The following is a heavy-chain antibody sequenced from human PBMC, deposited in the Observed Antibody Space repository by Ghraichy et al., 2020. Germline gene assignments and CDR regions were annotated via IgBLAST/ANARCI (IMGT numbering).Heavy chain of an antibody. CDR2: ISYDGSNK. CDR3: AKAYTSGRSYFDY. CDR1: GFTFSSYG. D-gene: IGHD6-19*01. Sequence: SLILSCAASGFTFSSYGMHWVRQAPGKGLEWVAVISYDGSNKYYADSVKGRFTISRDNSKNTLYLQMNSLRAEDTAVYYCAKAYTSGRSYFDYWGQGTLVTVSS. J-gene: IGHJ4*02. V-gene: IGHV3-30*18.